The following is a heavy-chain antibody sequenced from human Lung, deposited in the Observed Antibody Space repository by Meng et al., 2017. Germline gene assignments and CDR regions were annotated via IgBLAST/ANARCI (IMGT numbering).Heavy chain of an antibody. CDR2: INHSGST. Sequence: QWQRQQWGAGFLKPSETLSLTCVVSGGSFSDYYWSWIRQPPGKGLEWIGEINHSGSTNYNPSLESRATISVDTSQNNLSLKLSSVTAADSAVYYCARGPTTMAHDFDYWGQGTLVTVSS. CDR3: ARGPTTMAHDFDY. D-gene: IGHD4-11*01. J-gene: IGHJ4*02. CDR1: GGSFSDYY. V-gene: IGHV4-34*01.